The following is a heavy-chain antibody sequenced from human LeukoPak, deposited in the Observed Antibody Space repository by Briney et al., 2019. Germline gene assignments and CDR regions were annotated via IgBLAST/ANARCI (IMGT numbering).Heavy chain of an antibody. CDR2: INHSGST. CDR1: GGSFSGYY. D-gene: IGHD3-22*01. J-gene: IGHJ1*01. Sequence: SETLSLTCAVYGGSFSGYYWSWIRQPPGKGLEWIGEINHSGSTNYNPSLKSRVTISVDTSKNQFSLKLSSVTAADTAVYYFASEYYYDSSGYYYEYFQHWGQGTLVTVSS. CDR3: ASEYYYDSSGYYYEYFQH. V-gene: IGHV4-34*01.